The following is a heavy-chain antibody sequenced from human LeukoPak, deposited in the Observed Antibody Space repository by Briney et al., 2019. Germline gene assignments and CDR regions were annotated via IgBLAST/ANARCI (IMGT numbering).Heavy chain of an antibody. CDR2: IYYSGST. CDR1: GGSISSYY. V-gene: IGHV4-59*01. J-gene: IGHJ6*02. CDR3: ARDRGAVTAYYYYGMDV. Sequence: SETLSLTCTVSGGSISSYYWSWIRQPPGKGLEWIGYIYYSGSTNYNPSLKSRVTISVDTSKNQFSLKLSSVTAADTAVYYCARDRGAVTAYYYYGMDVWGQGTTVTVSS. D-gene: IGHD2-21*02.